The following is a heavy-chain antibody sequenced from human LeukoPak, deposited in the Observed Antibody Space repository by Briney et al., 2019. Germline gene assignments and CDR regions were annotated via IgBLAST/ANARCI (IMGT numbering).Heavy chain of an antibody. D-gene: IGHD1-26*01. CDR3: AKVHYTASFPGSFPGRNYFDS. J-gene: IGHJ4*02. CDR1: GFAFSGYA. CDR2: IGARGDVT. Sequence: PGGSLRLSCTVSGFAFSGYAMSWVRQAPGKGPEWVSSIGARGDVTYSADSVKGRFTISRDSSKRKLFLQMNSLRAEDTAVYYCAKVHYTASFPGSFPGRNYFDSWGQGSLVTVSP. V-gene: IGHV3-23*01.